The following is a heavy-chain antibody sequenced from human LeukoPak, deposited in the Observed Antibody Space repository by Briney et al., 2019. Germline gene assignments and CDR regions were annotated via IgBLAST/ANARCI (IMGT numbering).Heavy chain of an antibody. D-gene: IGHD6-19*01. J-gene: IGHJ4*02. CDR1: GLTFSSYG. CDR2: ISYDGSDK. V-gene: IGHV3-30*03. CDR3: ARVELYASGWFGSLDY. Sequence: GGSLRLSCGASGLTFSSYGMHWVRQAPGKGLEWVAVISYDGSDKYYADSAKGRFIIPRDNYKNTLYLQMNTLRTEDTAVYYCARVELYASGWFGSLDYWGQGALVTVS.